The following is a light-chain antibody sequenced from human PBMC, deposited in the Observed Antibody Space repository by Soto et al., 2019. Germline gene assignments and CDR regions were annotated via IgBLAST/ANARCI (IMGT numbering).Light chain of an antibody. J-gene: IGKJ4*01. CDR3: QQLNSYSSLT. Sequence: DIQLTQSPSFLSASVGDRVTITCRASQGISSYLAWYQQKPGKAPKLLIYAASTLQSGVPSRFSGSGSGTEVTLTISSLQPEDFATYYCQQLNSYSSLTFGGGTKVEIK. V-gene: IGKV1-9*01. CDR2: AAS. CDR1: QGISSY.